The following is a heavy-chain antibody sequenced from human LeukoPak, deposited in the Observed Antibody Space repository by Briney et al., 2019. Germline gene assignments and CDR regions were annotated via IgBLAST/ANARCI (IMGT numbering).Heavy chain of an antibody. D-gene: IGHD3-22*01. CDR2: IYYSGST. J-gene: IGHJ5*02. CDR3: ARQSPSLYDSIFDWFDP. V-gene: IGHV4-39*01. Sequence: SETLSLTCTVSGGSISSSSYYWGWIRQPPGKGLEWIGSIYYSGSTYYNPSLKSRVTISVDTSKNQFSLKLSSVTAADTAVYYCARQSPSLYDSIFDWFDPWGQGTLVTVSS. CDR1: GGSISSSSYY.